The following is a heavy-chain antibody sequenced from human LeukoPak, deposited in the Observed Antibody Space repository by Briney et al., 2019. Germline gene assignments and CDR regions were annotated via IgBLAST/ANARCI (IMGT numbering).Heavy chain of an antibody. CDR3: ARSGWFLRELDY. J-gene: IGHJ4*02. CDR2: IYYSGST. CDR1: GGSISSSSYY. D-gene: IGHD6-13*01. Sequence: PSETLSLTCTVSGGSISSSSYYWGWIRQPPGKGLEWIGSIYYSGSTYYNPSLKSRVTISVDTSKNQFSLKLSSVTAADTAVYYCARSGWFLRELDYWGQGTLVTVSS. V-gene: IGHV4-39*01.